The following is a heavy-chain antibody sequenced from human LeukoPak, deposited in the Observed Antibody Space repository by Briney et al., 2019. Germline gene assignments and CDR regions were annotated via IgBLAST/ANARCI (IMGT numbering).Heavy chain of an antibody. Sequence: SETLSLTCTVSGGSISSSSYYWGWIRQPPGKGLEWIGSIYYSGSTYYNPSLKSRVTISVDTSKNQFSLKLSSVTAADTAVYYCARRGTRWASYYYYYMDVWGKGTTVTISS. J-gene: IGHJ6*03. V-gene: IGHV4-39*01. CDR1: GGSISSSSYY. CDR3: ARRGTRWASYYYYYMDV. CDR2: IYYSGST. D-gene: IGHD1-1*01.